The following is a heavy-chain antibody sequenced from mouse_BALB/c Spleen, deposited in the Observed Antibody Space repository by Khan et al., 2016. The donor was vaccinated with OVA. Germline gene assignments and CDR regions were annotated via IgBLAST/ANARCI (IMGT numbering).Heavy chain of an antibody. CDR2: IDPSDSET. CDR1: GYTFTSYW. V-gene: IGHV1-69*02. D-gene: IGHD2-10*02. Sequence: QVQLQQPGAELVKPGAPVKLSCKASGYTFTSYWMNWVKQRPGRGLEWIGRIDPSDSETHYNKKFKDKATLTVDKSSSTAYIQLSSLTSGGSAVYYCARDQYGNYFYAMDYWGQGTSVTVSS. CDR3: ARDQYGNYFYAMDY. J-gene: IGHJ4*01.